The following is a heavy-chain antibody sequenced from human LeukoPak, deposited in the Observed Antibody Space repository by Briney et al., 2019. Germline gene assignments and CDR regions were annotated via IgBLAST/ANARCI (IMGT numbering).Heavy chain of an antibody. D-gene: IGHD3-10*01. Sequence: GGSLRLSCAASGFTVSSNYMSWVRQAPGEGLEWVSVICSGGSTYYADSVKGRFTISRDNSKNTLYLQMNSLRAEDTAVYYCAREDEDYGSGSYSDYWGQGTLVTVSS. CDR3: AREDEDYGSGSYSDY. CDR1: GFTVSSNY. V-gene: IGHV3-66*01. CDR2: ICSGGST. J-gene: IGHJ4*02.